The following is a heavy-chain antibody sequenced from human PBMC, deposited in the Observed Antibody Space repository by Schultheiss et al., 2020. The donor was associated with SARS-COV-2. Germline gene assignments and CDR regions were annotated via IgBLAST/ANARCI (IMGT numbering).Heavy chain of an antibody. Sequence: GGSLRLSCAASGFTFSSYAMHWVRQAPGKGLEWVAVISYDGSNKYYADSVKGRFTISRDNSKNTLYLQMNSLRAEDTAVYYCARGGFWSGYYDYGMDVWGQGTTVTVSS. D-gene: IGHD3-3*01. J-gene: IGHJ6*02. CDR3: ARGGFWSGYYDYGMDV. V-gene: IGHV3-30*01. CDR2: ISYDGSNK. CDR1: GFTFSSYA.